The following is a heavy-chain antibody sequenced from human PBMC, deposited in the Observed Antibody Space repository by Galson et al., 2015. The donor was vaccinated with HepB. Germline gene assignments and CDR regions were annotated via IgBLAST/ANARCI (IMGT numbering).Heavy chain of an antibody. J-gene: IGHJ3*02. Sequence: PALVKPTQTLTLTCTFSGFSLSTSGMRMSWIRQPPGTALEWLARIDLDGDKFYSTSLKSRLTLSKDTSQNQVVLTMTNMDPVDTATYYCARVLGYNTGWYAFDMWGQGTVVTVSS. CDR3: ARVLGYNTGWYAFDM. D-gene: IGHD6-19*01. V-gene: IGHV2-70*04. CDR1: GFSLSTSGMR. CDR2: IDLDGDK.